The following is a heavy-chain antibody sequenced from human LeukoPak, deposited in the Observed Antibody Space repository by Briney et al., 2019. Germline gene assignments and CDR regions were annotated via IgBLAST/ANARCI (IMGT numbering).Heavy chain of an antibody. Sequence: GGSLTLSCAASGFTFSKAWMSWVRQAPGKGLEWVGRIKSKTDGGTTDYAAPVKGRSTISREDSQNTPYLQMNSLKTEDTAVYYCSYFYDSSGYPQFDYWGQGTLVTVSS. CDR3: SYFYDSSGYPQFDY. J-gene: IGHJ4*02. V-gene: IGHV3-15*01. CDR2: IKSKTDGGTT. CDR1: GFTFSKAW. D-gene: IGHD3-22*01.